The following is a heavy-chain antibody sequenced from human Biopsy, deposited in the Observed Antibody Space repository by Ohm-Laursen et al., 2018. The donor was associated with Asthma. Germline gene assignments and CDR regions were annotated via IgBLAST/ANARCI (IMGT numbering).Heavy chain of an antibody. CDR3: ARVFESSEWGPFYHFGLDV. CDR1: GFSFSDYY. Sequence: SLRLSCTASGFSFSDYYMTWMRQAPGKGLEWVSSISSSGSTTYPAESVKGRFTISRDNAQKSLFLQMGSLRAEDTALYYCARVFESSEWGPFYHFGLDVWGQGTTVAVSS. D-gene: IGHD6-25*01. CDR2: ISSSGSTT. J-gene: IGHJ6*02. V-gene: IGHV3-11*01.